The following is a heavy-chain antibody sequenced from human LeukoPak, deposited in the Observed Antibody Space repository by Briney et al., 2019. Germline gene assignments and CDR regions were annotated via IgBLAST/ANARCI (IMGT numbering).Heavy chain of an antibody. Sequence: GGSLRLSCAASGFTFSSYGMHWVRQAPGKGLEWVAVISYDGSNKYYADSVKGRFTISRDNSKNTLYLQMNSLRAEDTAVYYCAKGREYYDSSGYFTYWGQGTLVTVSS. D-gene: IGHD3-22*01. J-gene: IGHJ4*02. CDR2: ISYDGSNK. CDR3: AKGREYYDSSGYFTY. CDR1: GFTFSSYG. V-gene: IGHV3-30*18.